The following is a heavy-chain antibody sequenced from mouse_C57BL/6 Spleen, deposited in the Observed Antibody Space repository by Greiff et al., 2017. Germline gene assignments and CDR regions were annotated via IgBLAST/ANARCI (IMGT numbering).Heavy chain of an antibody. CDR1: GYTFTSYG. J-gene: IGHJ4*01. Sequence: QVQLQQSGAELARPGASVKLSCKASGYTFTSYGISWVKQRTGQGLEWIGEIYPRSGNTYYNEKFKGKATLTADKSSSTAYMELRSLTSEDSAVYFCARSPITTVVAYYYAMDYWGQGTSVTVSS. D-gene: IGHD1-1*01. CDR2: IYPRSGNT. V-gene: IGHV1-81*01. CDR3: ARSPITTVVAYYYAMDY.